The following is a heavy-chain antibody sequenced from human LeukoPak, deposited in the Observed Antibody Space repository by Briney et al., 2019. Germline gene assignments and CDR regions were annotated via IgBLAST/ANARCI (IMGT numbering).Heavy chain of an antibody. D-gene: IGHD1-7*01. J-gene: IGHJ4*02. CDR3: ATAITETTRHD. Sequence: GGSLRLSCAASQFNFNTYAMSWVRQAPGKGLEWVSGMSAGGVNTFYADSVQGRFTVSRDSSKNTLYLQMNRLRVDDRTVYYCATAITETTRHDCGQASLVTVSS. V-gene: IGHV3-23*01. CDR2: MSAGGVNT. CDR1: QFNFNTYA.